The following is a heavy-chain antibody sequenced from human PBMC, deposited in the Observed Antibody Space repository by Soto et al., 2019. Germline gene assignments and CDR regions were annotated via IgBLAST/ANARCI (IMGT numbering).Heavy chain of an antibody. D-gene: IGHD2-2*01. V-gene: IGHV3-23*01. CDR1: GFTFSSYA. J-gene: IGHJ4*02. CDR2: ISGSGGST. Sequence: GGSLRLSCAASGFTFSSYAMSWVRQAPGKGLEWVSAISGSGGSTYYADSVKGRFTISRDNSKNTLYLQMNSLRAEDTALYYCAKGRVVVPAATAVYFDYWGQGTLVTVSS. CDR3: AKGRVVVPAATAVYFDY.